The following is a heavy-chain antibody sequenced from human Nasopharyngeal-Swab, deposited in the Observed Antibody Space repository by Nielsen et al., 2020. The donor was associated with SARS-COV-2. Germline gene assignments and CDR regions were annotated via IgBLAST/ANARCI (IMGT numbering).Heavy chain of an antibody. Sequence: RQAPRKGLEWIGRIYYRGSTYFNPSLESRVTISVDTSKNQFSLKLSSVTAADTAVYYCAADSTQRLVLKRTSFDPWGQGTLVTVSS. CDR3: AADSTQRLVLKRTSFDP. V-gene: IGHV4-39*01. J-gene: IGHJ5*02. CDR2: IYYRGST. D-gene: IGHD6-19*01.